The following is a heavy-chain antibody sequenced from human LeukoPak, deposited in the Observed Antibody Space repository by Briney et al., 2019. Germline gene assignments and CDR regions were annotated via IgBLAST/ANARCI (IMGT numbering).Heavy chain of an antibody. V-gene: IGHV3-21*01. CDR2: ISSSSSYI. CDR1: GFTFNNYA. CDR3: ARDRSSSWYGGKRIDY. J-gene: IGHJ4*02. D-gene: IGHD6-13*01. Sequence: GGSLRLSCAASGFTFNNYAMSWVRQAPGKGLEWVSSISSSSSYIYYADSVKGRFTISRDNAKNSLYLQMNSLRAVDTAVYYCARDRSSSWYGGKRIDYWGQGTLVTVSS.